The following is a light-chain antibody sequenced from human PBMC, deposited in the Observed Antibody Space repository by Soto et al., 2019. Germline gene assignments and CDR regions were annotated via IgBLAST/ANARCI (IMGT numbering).Light chain of an antibody. Sequence: QSALTQPRSVSGSPGQSVTISCTGTSSDVGGYNYVSWYQQHPGKAPKLMIYDVSKRPSGVPDRFSGSKSGNTASLTISGLQAEEEADYSCCSYAGSDVVFGGGTKLTVL. V-gene: IGLV2-11*01. CDR3: CSYAGSDVV. CDR1: SSDVGGYNY. CDR2: DVS. J-gene: IGLJ2*01.